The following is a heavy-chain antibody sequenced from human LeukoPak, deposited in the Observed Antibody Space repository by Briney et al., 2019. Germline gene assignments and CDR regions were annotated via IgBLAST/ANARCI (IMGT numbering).Heavy chain of an antibody. D-gene: IGHD3-22*01. V-gene: IGHV4-38-2*01. CDR1: GYSISSDNY. CDR3: ARAPRDSSSSNYMRRFDY. CDR2: IYHSGST. J-gene: IGHJ4*02. Sequence: SETLSLTCAVSGYSISSDNYWVWIRQPPGQGLEWTGGIYHSGSTYYNPSLKSRVTMSVDTSKNQFSLKLSSVTAADTAVYYCARAPRDSSSSNYMRRFDYWGQGTPVTVYS.